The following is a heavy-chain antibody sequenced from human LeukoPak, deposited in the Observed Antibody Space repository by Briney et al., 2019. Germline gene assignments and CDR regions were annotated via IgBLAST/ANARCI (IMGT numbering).Heavy chain of an antibody. D-gene: IGHD3-10*01. CDR3: ARHMSVSYDAFDL. CDR2: VYYTGRT. CDR1: GVSLTGYY. Sequence: KPSETLSLTCTVSGVSLTGYYWSWIRQPPGKGLECIAYVYYTGRTLYNPSLESRVTISVDTSKTQISLKLTSVTAADTAVYYCARHMSVSYDAFDLWGRGTPVTVSS. V-gene: IGHV4-59*08. J-gene: IGHJ3*01.